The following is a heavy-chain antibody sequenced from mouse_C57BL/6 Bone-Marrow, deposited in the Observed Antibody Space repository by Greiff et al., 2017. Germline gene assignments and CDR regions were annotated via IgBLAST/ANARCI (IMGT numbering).Heavy chain of an antibody. D-gene: IGHD1-1*01. J-gene: IGHJ4*01. CDR1: GYTFTSYW. CDR3: ARDGSSYNYAMDY. V-gene: IGHV1-69*01. Sequence: VQLQQPGAELVMPGASVKLSCKASGYTFTSYWMHWVKQRPGQGLEWIGEIDPSDSYTNYNQKFKGKATLTVEKSSSTAYMQLSSLTSEDSAVYYCARDGSSYNYAMDYWGQGTSVTVSS. CDR2: IDPSDSYT.